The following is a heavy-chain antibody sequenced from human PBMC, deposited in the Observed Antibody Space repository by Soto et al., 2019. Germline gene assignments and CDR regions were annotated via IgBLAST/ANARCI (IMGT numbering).Heavy chain of an antibody. CDR3: ARGAHCSGGSCSIDYYGMDV. CDR2: INPNTGGI. V-gene: IGHV1-2*04. CDR1: GDTFSGYY. Sequence: ASVKVSCKASGDTFSGYYLHWVRQAPGQGPEWMGWINPNTGGINYGQKFQDWVTLTRDTSTSTAYLELGSLRSEDTAVYYCARGAHCSGGSCSIDYYGMDVWGQGTTVTVSS. D-gene: IGHD2-15*01. J-gene: IGHJ6*02.